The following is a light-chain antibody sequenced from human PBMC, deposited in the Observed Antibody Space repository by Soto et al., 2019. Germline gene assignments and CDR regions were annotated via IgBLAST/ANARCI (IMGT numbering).Light chain of an antibody. CDR1: QSVSSN. CDR3: QQYNNWPLT. Sequence: EIGMKQSPATLSGSPGERASLSCRASQSVSSNLAWYQQKPGQAPRLLIYGASSRATGIPVRFSGSGSGTEFTLTFSSLQSEDFAVYYCQQYNNWPLTFGQGTRLEIK. V-gene: IGKV3-15*01. CDR2: GAS. J-gene: IGKJ5*01.